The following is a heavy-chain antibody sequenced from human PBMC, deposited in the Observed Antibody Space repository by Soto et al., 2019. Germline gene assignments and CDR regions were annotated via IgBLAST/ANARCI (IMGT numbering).Heavy chain of an antibody. CDR3: AREYYYGSGPWY. CDR2: IYYSGST. CDR1: GGSIRSGGYY. J-gene: IGHJ4*02. D-gene: IGHD3-10*01. Sequence: PSEPLSLTCTVSGGSIRSGGYYWSWIRQHPGKGLEWIGYIYYSGSTYYNPSLKSRVTISVDTSKNQFSLKLSSVTAADTAVYYCAREYYYGSGPWYCGQGTLVSGSS. V-gene: IGHV4-31*03.